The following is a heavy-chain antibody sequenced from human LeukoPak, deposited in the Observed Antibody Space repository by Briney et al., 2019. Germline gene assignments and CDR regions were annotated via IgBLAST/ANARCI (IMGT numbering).Heavy chain of an antibody. D-gene: IGHD6-13*01. CDR1: GYTFTGYY. Sequence: ASVKVSCKASGYTFTGYYMHWVRQVPGQGLEWMGWINPNSGGTNNAQKFQGRVTMTRDTSISTAYMELSRLRSDDTAVYYCARGRIAAAGTGRYGMDVWGQGTTVTVSS. V-gene: IGHV1-2*02. J-gene: IGHJ6*02. CDR3: ARGRIAAAGTGRYGMDV. CDR2: INPNSGGT.